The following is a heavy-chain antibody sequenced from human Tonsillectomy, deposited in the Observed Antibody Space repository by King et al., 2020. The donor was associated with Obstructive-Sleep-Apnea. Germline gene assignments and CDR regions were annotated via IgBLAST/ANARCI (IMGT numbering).Heavy chain of an antibody. D-gene: IGHD6-13*01. V-gene: IGHV3-33*01. CDR2: IWDDGSNK. CDR3: ARDAYSSSWSPFDY. J-gene: IGHJ4*02. CDR1: GFTFSSYG. Sequence: VQLVESGGGVVQPGRSLRLSCAASGFTFSSYGMHWVRQAPGKGLEWVAVIWDDGSNKYYADSVKGRFTISRDNSKNTLYLQMNSLRAEDTAVYYCARDAYSSSWSPFDYWGQGTLVTVSS.